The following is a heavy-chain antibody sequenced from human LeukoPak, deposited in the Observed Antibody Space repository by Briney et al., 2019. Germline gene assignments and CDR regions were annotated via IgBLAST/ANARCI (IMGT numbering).Heavy chain of an antibody. J-gene: IGHJ5*01. CDR3: AKDYLQGYCSGGTCYNYNWFDR. D-gene: IGHD2-15*01. Sequence: GRSVRLSCAASGFTFSSYGIHWARQAPGKGLEWVAVISYEGSNTFYADSVKGRFTISRDNSKNTVFLQMNSLRAEDTAVCYCAKDYLQGYCSGGTCYNYNWFDRWGQRSLVSVSS. V-gene: IGHV3-30*18. CDR1: GFTFSSYG. CDR2: ISYEGSNT.